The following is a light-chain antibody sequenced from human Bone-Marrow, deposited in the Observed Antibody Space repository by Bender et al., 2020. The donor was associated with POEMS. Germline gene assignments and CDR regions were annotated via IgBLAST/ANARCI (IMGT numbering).Light chain of an antibody. CDR1: SSNIGNHG. Sequence: QSVVTQPPSLSEAPRQRVTISCSGSSSNIGNHGVNWYQQLPGEAPKLLIYYDDLLTPGVSDRFSVSKYGTSASLAISELESEDEALYCCAAWDDSLGGWVFGGGTKLTVL. V-gene: IGLV1-36*01. J-gene: IGLJ3*02. CDR3: AAWDDSLGGWV. CDR2: YDD.